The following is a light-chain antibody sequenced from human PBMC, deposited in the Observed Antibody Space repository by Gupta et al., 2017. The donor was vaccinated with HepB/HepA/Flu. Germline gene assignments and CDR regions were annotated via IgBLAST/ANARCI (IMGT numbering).Light chain of an antibody. J-gene: IGLJ1*01. CDR2: FKT. Sequence: QSVLTQPPSASGTPGQRVVISCSGSTSNIGNNAINWYQQLPGTAPKLRIFFKTQRPSGVPDRFSSATSCTSASLVTNGLQSEDEADYFWSASSDSLLNSDVFGTGTKLTVL. V-gene: IGLV1-44*01. CDR1: TSNIGNNA. CDR3: SASSDSLLNSDV.